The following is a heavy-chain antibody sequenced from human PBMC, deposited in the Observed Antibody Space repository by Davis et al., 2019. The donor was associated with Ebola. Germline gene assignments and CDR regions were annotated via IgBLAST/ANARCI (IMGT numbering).Heavy chain of an antibody. V-gene: IGHV3-9*01. D-gene: IGHD6-13*01. Sequence: SLKISCAASGFTFDDYAMHWVRQAPEKGLEWVSGISWNSGSIGYADSVKGRFTISRDNAKNSLYLQMNSLRAEDTALYYCAKEEPAGYSSSWSPYYFDYWGQGTLVTVSS. CDR1: GFTFDDYA. CDR3: AKEEPAGYSSSWSPYYFDY. CDR2: ISWNSGSI. J-gene: IGHJ4*02.